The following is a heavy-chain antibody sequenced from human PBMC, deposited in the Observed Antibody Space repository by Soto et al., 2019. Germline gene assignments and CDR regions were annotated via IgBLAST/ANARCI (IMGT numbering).Heavy chain of an antibody. CDR3: ARGSYYDSSGYYGP. J-gene: IGHJ5*02. D-gene: IGHD3-22*01. CDR1: GGSISSGDYY. Sequence: SEILSLTCTVSGGSISSGDYYWSWIRQPPGKGLEWIGYIYYSGSTYYNPSLKSRVTISVDTSKNQFSLKLSSVTAADTAVYYCARGSYYDSSGYYGPWGQGTLVTVSS. CDR2: IYYSGST. V-gene: IGHV4-30-4*01.